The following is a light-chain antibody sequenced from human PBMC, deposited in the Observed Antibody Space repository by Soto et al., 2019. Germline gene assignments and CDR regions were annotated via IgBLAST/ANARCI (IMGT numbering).Light chain of an antibody. CDR1: SSDVGGYNY. Sequence: QSALTQPRSVSGSPGQSVTISCTGTSSDVGGYNYVSWYQQHPGKAPKLMIYDVSKRPSGVPDRFSGFKSGNTASLTISGLQAEDEADYYCCSYAGSSGYVFGTGTKVTVL. V-gene: IGLV2-11*01. CDR3: CSYAGSSGYV. J-gene: IGLJ1*01. CDR2: DVS.